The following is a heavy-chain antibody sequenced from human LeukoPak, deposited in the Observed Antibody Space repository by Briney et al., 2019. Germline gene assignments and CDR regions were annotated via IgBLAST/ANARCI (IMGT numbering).Heavy chain of an antibody. CDR3: AGFTYYYDSSGYYYVKESGDY. V-gene: IGHV4-61*10. J-gene: IGHJ4*02. Sequence: SETLSLTCTVSGGSICSGNYYWSWIRQPAGKGLEWIGRIYNSGSTNYNPSLKSRVTISVDTSKNQFSLKLSSVTAADTAVYYCAGFTYYYDSSGYYYVKESGDYWGQGTLVTVSS. CDR2: IYNSGST. D-gene: IGHD3-22*01. CDR1: GGSICSGNYY.